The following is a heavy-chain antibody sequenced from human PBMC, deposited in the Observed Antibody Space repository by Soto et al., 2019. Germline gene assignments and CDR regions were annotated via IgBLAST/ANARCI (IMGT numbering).Heavy chain of an antibody. CDR3: ARGPSYYYDSSGYYYSPYLDY. D-gene: IGHD3-22*01. CDR2: INHSGST. Sequence: SETLSLTCAVYGGSFSGYYWSWIRQPPGKGLEWIGEINHSGSTNYNPSPKSRVTISVDTSKNQFSLKLSSVTAADTAVYYCARGPSYYYDSSGYYYSPYLDYWGQGTLVTVSS. V-gene: IGHV4-34*01. J-gene: IGHJ4*02. CDR1: GGSFSGYY.